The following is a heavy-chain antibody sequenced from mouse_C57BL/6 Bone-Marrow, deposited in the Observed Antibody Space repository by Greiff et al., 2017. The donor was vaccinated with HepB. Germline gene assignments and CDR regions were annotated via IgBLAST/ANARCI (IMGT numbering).Heavy chain of an antibody. J-gene: IGHJ2*01. CDR3: ANFYYFDY. CDR1: GFTFTSYT. CDR2: INPSSGYT. V-gene: IGHV1-4*01. Sequence: VQLQQSGAELARPGASVKMSCKASGFTFTSYTMHWVKQRPGQGLEWIGYINPSSGYTKYNQKFKDKATLTADKSSSTAYMQLSSLTSEDSAVYYCANFYYFDYWGQGTTLTVSS.